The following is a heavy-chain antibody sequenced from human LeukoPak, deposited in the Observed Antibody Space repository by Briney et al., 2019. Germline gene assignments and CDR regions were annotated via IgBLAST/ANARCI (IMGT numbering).Heavy chain of an antibody. J-gene: IGHJ5*02. D-gene: IGHD3-10*01. CDR3: AKGSQFGESYTWFDP. CDR2: ISWNSGSI. V-gene: IGHV3-9*01. CDR1: GFTFDDYA. Sequence: GRSLRLSCAASGFTFDDYAMHWVRQAPGKGLEWVSGISWNSGSIGYADSVKGRFTISRDNAKNSLYLQMNSLRAEDTALYYCAKGSQFGESYTWFDPWGQGTLVTVSS.